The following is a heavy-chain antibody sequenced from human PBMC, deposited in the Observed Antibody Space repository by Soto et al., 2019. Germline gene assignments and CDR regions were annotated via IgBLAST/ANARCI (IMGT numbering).Heavy chain of an antibody. V-gene: IGHV3-23*04. CDR3: AKDPYYYVSGSHYTPSRFDY. J-gene: IGHJ4*02. Sequence: EVQLVESGGNMVQPGGSLRLSCAASGFSFRSYGMSWVRQAPGKGLEWVSGISSSGGTTYYADSVKGRFTISRDTSKNTLYLKMDSRGAENTSIYYCAKDPYYYVSGSHYTPSRFDYWGQGTLVTVPS. CDR2: ISSSGGTT. D-gene: IGHD3-10*01. CDR1: GFSFRSYG.